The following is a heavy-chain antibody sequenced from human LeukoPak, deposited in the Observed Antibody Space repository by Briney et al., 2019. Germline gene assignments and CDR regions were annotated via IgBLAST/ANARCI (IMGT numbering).Heavy chain of an antibody. CDR3: ARDYTYSSSSGPDYYYGMDV. D-gene: IGHD6-6*01. V-gene: IGHV1-2*02. Sequence: ASVKVSCKASGYTFTGYHMHWVRQAPGQGLEWMGWINPNSGDTNYAQKFQGRVTMTRDTSISTAYMELSRLRSDDTAVYYCARDYTYSSSSGPDYYYGMDVWGQGTTVTVSS. CDR2: INPNSGDT. J-gene: IGHJ6*02. CDR1: GYTFTGYH.